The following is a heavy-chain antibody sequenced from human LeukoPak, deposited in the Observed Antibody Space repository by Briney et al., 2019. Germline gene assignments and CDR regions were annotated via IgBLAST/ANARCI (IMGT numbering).Heavy chain of an antibody. CDR1: GGSFSGNY. J-gene: IGHJ4*02. Sequence: SETLSLTCAVYGGSFSGNYWSWIRQPPGKGLEGIGEIIHSGSTNSNPSPKSRVTISVDTSKNQFSLKLSSVTAADTAVYYCARGKGFWSVILDYWGQGTLVTVSS. CDR3: ARGKGFWSVILDY. D-gene: IGHD3-3*01. V-gene: IGHV4-34*01. CDR2: IIHSGST.